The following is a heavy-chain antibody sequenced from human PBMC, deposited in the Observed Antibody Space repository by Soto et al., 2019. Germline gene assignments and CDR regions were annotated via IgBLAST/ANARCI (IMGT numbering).Heavy chain of an antibody. J-gene: IGHJ2*01. CDR2: ISGSGAST. Sequence: EVQLLESGGGLVQPGGSLRLSCAASGFTFSSYAMNWVRQAPGKGLERVSVISGSGASTYYADAVKGRFTISRDNSKNTLYLQMNRLRAEDTAVYYCAKRTVGWYFDHWGRGTLVTFSS. V-gene: IGHV3-23*01. CDR1: GFTFSSYA. D-gene: IGHD4-17*01. CDR3: AKRTVGWYFDH.